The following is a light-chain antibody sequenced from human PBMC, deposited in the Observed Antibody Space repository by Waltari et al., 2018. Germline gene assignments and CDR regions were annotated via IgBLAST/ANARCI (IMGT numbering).Light chain of an antibody. CDR2: AAS. CDR1: RSIGSY. Sequence: DIQMTQSPPSLSASVGDSVTITCRASRSIGSYLSWFQLKPGEAPRSLIYAASILQTGVPSRFSGSGSAMDFTLTISSLQPEDSATYFCLQYNSFTYSFGQGTKLEI. J-gene: IGKJ2*03. V-gene: IGKV1-16*01. CDR3: LQYNSFTYS.